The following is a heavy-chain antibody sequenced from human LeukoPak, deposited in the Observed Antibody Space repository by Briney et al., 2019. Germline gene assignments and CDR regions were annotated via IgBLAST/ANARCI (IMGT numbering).Heavy chain of an antibody. J-gene: IGHJ4*02. CDR3: VRDRGTYRPIDY. D-gene: IGHD1-26*01. Sequence: GGSLRLSCAASAFSLNAYNMNWVRQAPGKGLEWVSSISYTGTYTYYADSVKGRFTISRDNAQNSLYLQMNSLRAEDTAIYYCVRDRGTYRPIDYWGQGTLVTVSS. V-gene: IGHV3-21*04. CDR2: ISYTGTYT. CDR1: AFSLNAYN.